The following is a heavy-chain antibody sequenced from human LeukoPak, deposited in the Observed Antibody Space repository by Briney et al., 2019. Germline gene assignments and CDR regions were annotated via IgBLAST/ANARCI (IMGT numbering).Heavy chain of an antibody. CDR1: GGTFTSYA. CDR2: IIPIFGTA. Sequence: ASVKVSCKASGGTFTSYAINWVRQAPGQGLEWMGGIIPIFGTANYAQKFQGRVTITADESTSTAYMELSSLRSEDTAVYYCARRSSTSFDAFDIWGQGTMVTVSA. J-gene: IGHJ3*02. D-gene: IGHD2-2*01. V-gene: IGHV1-69*13. CDR3: ARRSSTSFDAFDI.